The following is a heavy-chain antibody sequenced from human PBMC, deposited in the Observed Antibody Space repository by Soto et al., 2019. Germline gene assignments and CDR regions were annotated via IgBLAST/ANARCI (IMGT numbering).Heavy chain of an antibody. J-gene: IGHJ4*02. V-gene: IGHV3-23*01. CDR2: ISQTSANT. Sequence: WGSLSFSSLSYGFRFARWGKNMVRQARGKGLEWVASISQTSANTYYADSVMGRFIISRDNSRNTVSLEMNSLRGYVSALSYCATEGAKTTWNFDFWGQGTKVTGSS. CDR1: GFRFARWG. CDR3: ATEGAKTTWNFDF. D-gene: IGHD1-1*01.